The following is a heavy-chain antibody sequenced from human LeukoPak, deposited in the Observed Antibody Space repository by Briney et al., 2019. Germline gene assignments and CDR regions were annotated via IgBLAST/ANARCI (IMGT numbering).Heavy chain of an antibody. CDR2: IRYDGSNK. J-gene: IGHJ4*02. V-gene: IGHV3-30*03. D-gene: IGHD6-13*01. CDR1: GFTFSSYG. CDR3: ARDERAAAGGNEYYFDY. Sequence: GRSLRLSCAASGFTFSSYGMHWVRQAPGKGLEWVAFIRYDGSNKYYTDSVKGRFTISRDNSKNTLYLQMNSLRVEDTAVYYCARDERAAAGGNEYYFDYWGQGTLVTVSS.